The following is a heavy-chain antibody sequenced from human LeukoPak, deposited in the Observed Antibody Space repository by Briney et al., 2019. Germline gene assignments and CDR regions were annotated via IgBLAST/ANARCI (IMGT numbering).Heavy chain of an antibody. V-gene: IGHV4-61*01. D-gene: IGHD3-10*01. Sequence: PSQTLSLTRTVSSPSVNTATYYWNWLPHPPGKGLAWIGYIFYSANTNYNPSLKTRVTISKDTSQNQVSLKLSSVTPADTAVYYCARWRYYSSGRDKRHPWGQGTLVTVSS. CDR3: ARWRYYSSGRDKRHP. CDR1: SPSVNTATYY. J-gene: IGHJ5*02. CDR2: IFYSANT.